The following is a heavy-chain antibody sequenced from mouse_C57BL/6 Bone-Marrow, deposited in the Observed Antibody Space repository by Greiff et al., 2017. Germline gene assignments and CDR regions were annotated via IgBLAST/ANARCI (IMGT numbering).Heavy chain of an antibody. CDR1: GYAFSSYW. V-gene: IGHV1-80*01. Sequence: QVQLQQSGAELVKPGASVKISCKASGYAFSSYWMNWVKQRPGKGLEWIGQIYPGDGDTNYTGKFKGKATLTADKSSSTAYMQLSSLTSEDSAVYFCARRGYYGSPWYFDGWGTGTTVTVSS. D-gene: IGHD1-2*01. CDR3: ARRGYYGSPWYFDG. J-gene: IGHJ1*03. CDR2: IYPGDGDT.